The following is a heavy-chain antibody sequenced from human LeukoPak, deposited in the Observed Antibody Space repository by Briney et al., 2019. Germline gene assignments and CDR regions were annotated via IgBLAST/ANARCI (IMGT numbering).Heavy chain of an antibody. Sequence: GGSLRLSCAASGFTFSSYWMSWVSQAPGKGLEWVAFISYDGSNKYYADSVKGRFTISRDNSKNTLYLQMNSLRAEDTAVYYCAREADCSGGSCYSGFDYWGQGILVIVSS. CDR3: AREADCSGGSCYSGFDY. J-gene: IGHJ4*02. V-gene: IGHV3-30-3*01. D-gene: IGHD2-15*01. CDR1: GFTFSSYW. CDR2: ISYDGSNK.